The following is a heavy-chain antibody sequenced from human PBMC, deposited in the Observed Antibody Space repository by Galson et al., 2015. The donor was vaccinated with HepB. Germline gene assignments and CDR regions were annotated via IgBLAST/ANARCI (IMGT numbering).Heavy chain of an antibody. CDR2: LNPNSGGT. CDR3: ARGGYYYYGMDV. CDR1: GYTFSDYY. Sequence: SVKVSCKASGYTFSDYYLHWVRQSPGQGFEWIGRLNPNSGGTNYARKFQGRVTMTRDTSITTVYMELSRLRSDDTAVYWCARGGYYYYGMDVWGQGTTVTVSS. J-gene: IGHJ6*02. D-gene: IGHD3-16*01. V-gene: IGHV1-2*06.